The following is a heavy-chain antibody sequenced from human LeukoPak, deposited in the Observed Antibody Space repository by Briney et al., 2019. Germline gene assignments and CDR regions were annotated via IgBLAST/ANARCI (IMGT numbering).Heavy chain of an antibody. J-gene: IGHJ4*02. CDR3: ARDVSSRHLDY. D-gene: IGHD2/OR15-2a*01. CDR1: GLTVSNNY. V-gene: IGHV3-66*01. CDR2: LYVDGST. Sequence: GGSLRLSCAASGLTVSNNYLSWVCQAPGKGLEWVSVLYVDGSTYYADSVKGRFTISRDNSKNMMYLQMNSLRADDTAVYYCARDVSSRHLDYWGQGTLVTVYS.